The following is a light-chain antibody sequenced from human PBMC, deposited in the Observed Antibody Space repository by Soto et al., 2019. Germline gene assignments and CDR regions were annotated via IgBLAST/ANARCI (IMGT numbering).Light chain of an antibody. CDR1: QSVSSN. CDR3: QQYNNWPTLYT. V-gene: IGKV3-15*01. J-gene: IGKJ2*01. Sequence: EIVMTQSPATLSVSPGERATLSCRASQSVSSNLDWYQQKPGQAPQLLIYAASTMATGIPARFSGSGSGTEFTLTISSLQSEDFAVYSCQQYNNWPTLYTFGQGTKLEIK. CDR2: AAS.